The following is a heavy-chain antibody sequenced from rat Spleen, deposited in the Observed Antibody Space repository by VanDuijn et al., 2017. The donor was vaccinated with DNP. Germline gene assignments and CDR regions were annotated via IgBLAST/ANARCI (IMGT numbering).Heavy chain of an antibody. D-gene: IGHD1-2*01. Sequence: VQLKESGPGLVQPSRTLSLTCTVSGFSLTNYGVYWVRQPPGKGLEWVAYMRFEGGATYHGDSVKGRFTISRDNAKTTLYLQMDSLRSEDTATYYCTRTYSNYGNWFPYWGQGTLVTVSS. J-gene: IGHJ3*01. CDR3: TRTYSNYGNWFPY. CDR2: MRFEGGAT. V-gene: IGHV5S13*01. CDR1: GFSLTNYG.